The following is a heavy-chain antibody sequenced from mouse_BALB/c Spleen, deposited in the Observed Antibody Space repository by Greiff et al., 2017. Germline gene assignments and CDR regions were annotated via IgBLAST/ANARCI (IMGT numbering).Heavy chain of an antibody. J-gene: IGHJ4*01. CDR3: ARCDGYYYAMDY. V-gene: IGHV5-17*02. CDR1: GFTFSSFG. CDR2: ISSGSSTI. Sequence: EVQRVESGGGLVQPGGSRKLSCAASGFTFSSFGMHWVRQAPEKGLEWVAYISSGSSTIYYADTVKGRFTISRDNPKNTLFLQMTSLRSEDTAMYYCARCDGYYYAMDYWGQGTSVTVSS.